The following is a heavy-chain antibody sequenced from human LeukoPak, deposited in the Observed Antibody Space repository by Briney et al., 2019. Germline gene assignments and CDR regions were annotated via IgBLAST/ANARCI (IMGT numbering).Heavy chain of an antibody. CDR1: GCTFTSYG. Sequence: GASVKVSCKASGCTFTSYGISWVRQAPGQGLEWMGWISAYNGNTNYAQKLQGRVTMTTDTSTSTAYMELRSLRSDDTAVYYCASARAGYFDWLLNYWGQGTLVTVSS. CDR2: ISAYNGNT. D-gene: IGHD3-9*01. CDR3: ASARAGYFDWLLNY. J-gene: IGHJ4*02. V-gene: IGHV1-18*01.